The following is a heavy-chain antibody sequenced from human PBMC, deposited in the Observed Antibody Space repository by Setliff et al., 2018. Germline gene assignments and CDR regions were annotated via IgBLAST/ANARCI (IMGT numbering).Heavy chain of an antibody. J-gene: IGHJ4*02. CDR1: GGSISPFY. D-gene: IGHD6-19*01. V-gene: IGHV4-59*01. Sequence: KTSETLSLTCTVTGGSISPFYWNWIRQSPGKGLEWIGYIFYTGKSSYNPSLKSRVTISVDTSKNQLSLNLQSVTPADASVYYCARGLPSGWYRGFDFWGQGSLVTVSS. CDR3: ARGLPSGWYRGFDF. CDR2: IFYTGKS.